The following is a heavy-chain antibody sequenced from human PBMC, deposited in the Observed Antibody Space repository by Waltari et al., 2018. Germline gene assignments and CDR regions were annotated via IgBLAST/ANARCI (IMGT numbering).Heavy chain of an antibody. J-gene: IGHJ6*02. CDR2: ISSISSTI. CDR1: GFTFSSYS. CDR3: AREEDCSSTSCYETYYYYGMDV. V-gene: IGHV3-48*01. D-gene: IGHD2-2*01. Sequence: EVQLVESGGGLVQPGGSLRLSCAASGFTFSSYSMNWVRQAPGKGLEWVSYISSISSTIYYADSVKGRFTISRDNAKNSLYLQMNSLRAEDTAVYYCAREEDCSSTSCYETYYYYGMDVWGQGTTVTVSS.